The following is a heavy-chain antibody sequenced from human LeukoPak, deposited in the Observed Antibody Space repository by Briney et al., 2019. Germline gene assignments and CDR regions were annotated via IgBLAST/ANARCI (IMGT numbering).Heavy chain of an antibody. Sequence: PGGSLRLSCAASGFTFSSYSMNWVRQAPGKGLEWVSSISGSSSYIYYADSVKGRFTISRDDAKNSMYLQMNSLRAEDMAVYYCARERVTTTAFDIWGQGTMVTVSS. V-gene: IGHV3-21*01. CDR1: GFTFSSYS. J-gene: IGHJ3*02. D-gene: IGHD5-12*01. CDR3: ARERVTTTAFDI. CDR2: ISGSSSYI.